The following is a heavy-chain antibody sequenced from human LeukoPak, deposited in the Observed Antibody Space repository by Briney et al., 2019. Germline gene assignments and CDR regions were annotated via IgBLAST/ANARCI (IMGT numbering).Heavy chain of an antibody. D-gene: IGHD3-10*01. V-gene: IGHV3-30-3*01. Sequence: GGSLRLSCAASGFTFSSYAMHWVRQAPGKGLEWVAVMSYDGSNKYYADSVKGRFTISRDNSKNTLYLQMNSLRAEDTAVYYCARESDYFDYWGQGTLVTVSS. J-gene: IGHJ4*02. CDR1: GFTFSSYA. CDR2: MSYDGSNK. CDR3: ARESDYFDY.